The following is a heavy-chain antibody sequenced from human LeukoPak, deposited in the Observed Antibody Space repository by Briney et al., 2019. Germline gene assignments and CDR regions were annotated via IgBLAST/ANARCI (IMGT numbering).Heavy chain of an antibody. D-gene: IGHD5/OR15-5a*01. V-gene: IGHV3-49*03. J-gene: IGHJ6*03. Sequence: GGSLTLPCRASGFTFGDYAMRWLRQATGKGLEGVGFMRSKDYGGKTDYAASVKGRFNISRDDSKSIAYLQMNSLKPEDTAVYYCTRPPYLHFFFYYMDVWGKGTAVTVSS. CDR1: GFTFGDYA. CDR3: TRPPYLHFFFYYMDV. CDR2: MRSKDYGGKT.